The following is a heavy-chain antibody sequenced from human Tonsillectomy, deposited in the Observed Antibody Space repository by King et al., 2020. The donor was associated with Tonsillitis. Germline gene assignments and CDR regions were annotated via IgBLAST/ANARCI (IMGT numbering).Heavy chain of an antibody. CDR1: GGSISSYY. V-gene: IGHV4-59*01. J-gene: IGHJ4*02. D-gene: IGHD3/OR15-3a*01. Sequence: VQLQESGPGLVKPSETLSLTCTVSGGSISSYYWSWIRQPPGKGLEWIGYIYYSGSTNYNPSLKSRVTISVDTDKNQFSLKLSSVTAADTAVDYCSRRTGAGLEDFDYWGQGTLVTVSS. CDR3: SRRTGAGLEDFDY. CDR2: IYYSGST.